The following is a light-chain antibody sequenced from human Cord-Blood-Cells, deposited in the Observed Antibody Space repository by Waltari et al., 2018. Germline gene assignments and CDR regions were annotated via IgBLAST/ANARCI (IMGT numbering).Light chain of an antibody. J-gene: IGKJ3*01. CDR1: QSISRY. Sequence: DIRMTLSPSSLSASVGARVTITCRASQSISRYLNLYQQKPGKAPKLLIYAASSLQSGVPSRFSGSGSGTDFTLTISSLQPEDFATYYCQQSYSTPFTFGPGTKVDIK. CDR3: QQSYSTPFT. CDR2: AAS. V-gene: IGKV1-39*01.